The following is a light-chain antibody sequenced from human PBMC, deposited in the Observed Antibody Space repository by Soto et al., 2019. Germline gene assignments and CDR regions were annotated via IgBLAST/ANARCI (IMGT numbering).Light chain of an antibody. CDR3: QQYGRSPFT. Sequence: EMVLTQSPGTLSLSPGDRATLSCRASQSVSSNNLAWYQQRPGQAPRVVIYGASTRATGIPERFSGSGSGTDFTLTISRLEPEDFAVYYCQQYGRSPFTFGPGTKVDIK. J-gene: IGKJ3*01. V-gene: IGKV3-20*01. CDR1: QSVSSNN. CDR2: GAS.